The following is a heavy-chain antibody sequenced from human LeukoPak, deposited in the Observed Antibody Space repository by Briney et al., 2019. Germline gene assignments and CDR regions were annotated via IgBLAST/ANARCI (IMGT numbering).Heavy chain of an antibody. CDR2: IIPIFGTA. V-gene: IGHV1-69*13. J-gene: IGHJ6*04. CDR1: GGTFSSYA. CDR3: ARLLRYFDWAYGMDV. D-gene: IGHD3-9*01. Sequence: GASVKVSCKASGGTFSSYAISWVRQAPGQGLEWMGGIIPIFGTANFAQKFQGRVTITADESTSTACMELSSLRSEDTAVYYCARLLRYFDWAYGMDVWGKGTTVTVSS.